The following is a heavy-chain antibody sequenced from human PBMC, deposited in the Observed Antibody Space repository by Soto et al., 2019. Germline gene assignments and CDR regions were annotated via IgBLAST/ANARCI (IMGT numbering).Heavy chain of an antibody. CDR3: ARDGSVEQQLVHPPLDY. J-gene: IGHJ4*02. D-gene: IGHD6-13*01. CDR2: ISYDGSNK. V-gene: IGHV3-30-3*01. CDR1: GFTFSSYA. Sequence: GGSLRLSCAASGFTFSSYAMHWVRQAPGKGLEWVAVISYDGSNKYYADSVKGRFTISRDNSKNTLYLQMNSLRAEDTAVYYCARDGSVEQQLVHPPLDYWGQGTLVTVSS.